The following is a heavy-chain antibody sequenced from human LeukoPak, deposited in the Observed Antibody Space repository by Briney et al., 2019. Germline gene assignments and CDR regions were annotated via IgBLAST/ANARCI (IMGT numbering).Heavy chain of an antibody. CDR3: ARVRVGGNSDWYFDL. D-gene: IGHD4-23*01. J-gene: IGHJ2*01. CDR2: INPNSGGT. Sequence: ASEKVSCKASGYTFTGYYMHWVRQAPGQGLEWMGWINPNSGGTNYAQKFQGRVTMTRDTSISTAYMELSRLRSDDTAVYYCARVRVGGNSDWYFDLWGRGTLVTVSS. V-gene: IGHV1-2*02. CDR1: GYTFTGYY.